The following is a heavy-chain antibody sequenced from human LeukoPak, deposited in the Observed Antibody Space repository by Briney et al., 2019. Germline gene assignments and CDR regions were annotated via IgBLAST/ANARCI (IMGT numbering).Heavy chain of an antibody. D-gene: IGHD3-16*01. CDR2: ISGSGGST. CDR1: GFTFSSYA. CDR3: AKADSIRPYYYHYMDV. V-gene: IGHV3-23*01. J-gene: IGHJ6*03. Sequence: GGSLRLSCAASGFTFSSYAMSWVRQAPGKGLEWVSAISGSGGSTYYADSVKGRFTISRGNSKNTLYLQMNSLRAESTAVYYCAKADSIRPYYYHYMDVWGKGTTVTVSS.